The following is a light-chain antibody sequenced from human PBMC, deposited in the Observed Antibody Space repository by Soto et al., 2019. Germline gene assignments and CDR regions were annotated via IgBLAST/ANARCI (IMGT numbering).Light chain of an antibody. CDR2: GAS. J-gene: IGKJ5*01. V-gene: IGKV3-15*01. Sequence: EIVMTQSPATLSVSPGERATLSCRASQSVSSNLAWYQHKPGQAPRLLIYGASTRATGISVRFSGSGSGTEFTLTISSLQSEDFAVYYCQQYKTWPPITFGQGTRLEMK. CDR3: QQYKTWPPIT. CDR1: QSVSSN.